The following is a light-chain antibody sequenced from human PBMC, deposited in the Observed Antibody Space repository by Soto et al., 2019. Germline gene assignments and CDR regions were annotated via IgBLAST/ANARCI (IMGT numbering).Light chain of an antibody. V-gene: IGKV3-15*01. CDR2: DAS. CDR1: QSVRSK. CDR3: QQYNNWPHIT. J-gene: IGKJ5*01. Sequence: EIVMTQSPGTLSVSPGERATLSCRASQSVRSKLAWYQQKPGQAPRLLIYDASTRATGIPARFSGSGSGTEFTLTICSLQSEDFAVYYCQQYNNWPHITFGQGTRLEIK.